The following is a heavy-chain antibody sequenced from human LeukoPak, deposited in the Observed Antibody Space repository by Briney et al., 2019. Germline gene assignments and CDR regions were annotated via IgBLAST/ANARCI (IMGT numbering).Heavy chain of an antibody. D-gene: IGHD4-17*01. CDR3: ARVQTTSVYYYGMDV. V-gene: IGHV3-53*01. CDR1: GFTVSSNH. CDR2: IYRGGST. Sequence: GGSLRLSCAASGFTVSSNHMSWVRQAPGKGLEWVSVIYRGGSTYYADSVKDRFTISRDNSKNTLYLQMNSLRAEDTAVYYCARVQTTSVYYYGMDVWGQGTTVTVSS. J-gene: IGHJ6*02.